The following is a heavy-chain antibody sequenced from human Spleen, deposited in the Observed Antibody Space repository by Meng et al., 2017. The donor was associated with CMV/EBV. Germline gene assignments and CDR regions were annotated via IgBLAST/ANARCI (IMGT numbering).Heavy chain of an antibody. CDR2: IKSKSDGETT. CDR1: GFTFSNAW. D-gene: IGHD3-3*01. V-gene: IGHV3-15*01. J-gene: IGHJ3*02. Sequence: GGSLRLSCAASGFTFSNAWMSWVRQAPGKGLEWVGRIKSKSDGETTDDAAPVKGRFTFSRDDSKNTLYLQMNSLKTEDTAVYYCTTPLEWLSYDAFDIWGQGTMVTVSS. CDR3: TTPLEWLSYDAFDI.